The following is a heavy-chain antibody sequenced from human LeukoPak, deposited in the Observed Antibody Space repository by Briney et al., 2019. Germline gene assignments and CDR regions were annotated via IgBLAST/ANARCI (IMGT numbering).Heavy chain of an antibody. V-gene: IGHV3-30-3*01. J-gene: IGHJ4*02. CDR1: GFTFSSYA. CDR3: ARDLAFMVRGVSLDY. D-gene: IGHD3-10*01. CDR2: ISYDGSNK. Sequence: GRSLRHSCAASGFTFSSYAMHWVRQAPGKGLEWVAVISYDGSNKYYADSVKGRFTISRDNSKNTLYLQMNSLRAEDTAVYYCARDLAFMVRGVSLDYWGQGTLVTVSS.